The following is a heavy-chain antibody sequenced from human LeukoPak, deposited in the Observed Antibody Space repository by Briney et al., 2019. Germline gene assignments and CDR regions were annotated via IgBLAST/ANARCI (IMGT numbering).Heavy chain of an antibody. CDR3: AKTGRGTTTFHYFDY. D-gene: IGHD1-26*01. Sequence: GGSLRLSCVASGFTFSSYAMSWVRQAPGKGLEWVSVISGSGGSTYHADSVKGRFTIPRDNSKNTLFLQMNSLRAEDTAVYYCAKTGRGTTTFHYFDYWGQGTLVTVSS. V-gene: IGHV3-23*01. CDR1: GFTFSSYA. CDR2: ISGSGGST. J-gene: IGHJ4*02.